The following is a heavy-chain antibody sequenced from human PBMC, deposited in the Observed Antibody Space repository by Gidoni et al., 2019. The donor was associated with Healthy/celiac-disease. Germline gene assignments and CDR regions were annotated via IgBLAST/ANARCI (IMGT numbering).Heavy chain of an antibody. Sequence: QVQLQESGPGLVKPSETLSLTCTVSGGSVSSGSYYWSWIRQPPGKGLEWIGYIYYSGSTNYNPSLKSRVTISVDTSKNQFSLKLSSVTAADTAVYYCARGTRWELSPVDYWGQGTLVTVSS. D-gene: IGHD1-26*01. CDR3: ARGTRWELSPVDY. V-gene: IGHV4-61*01. J-gene: IGHJ4*02. CDR1: GGSVSSGSYY. CDR2: IYYSGST.